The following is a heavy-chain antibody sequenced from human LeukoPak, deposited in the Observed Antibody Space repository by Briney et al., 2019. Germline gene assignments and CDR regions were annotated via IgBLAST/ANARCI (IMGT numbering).Heavy chain of an antibody. J-gene: IGHJ5*02. CDR1: GYTFTGYY. CDR2: INPTSGGT. D-gene: IGHD2-15*01. CDR3: ARGVAASPKVWFDP. V-gene: IGHV1-2*02. Sequence: ASVKVSCKASGYTFTGYYMHWVRQAPGQGLEWMGWINPTSGGTNYAQKFQGRVTMTRDTSISTAYMELSRLRSDDTAVYYCARGVAASPKVWFDPWGQGTLVTVSS.